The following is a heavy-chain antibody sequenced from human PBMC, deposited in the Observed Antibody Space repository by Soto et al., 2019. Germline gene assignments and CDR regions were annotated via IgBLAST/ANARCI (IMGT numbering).Heavy chain of an antibody. CDR3: ARESDYGGYYFDY. V-gene: IGHV3-30-3*01. CDR2: ISYDGSNK. Sequence: QVQLVESGGGVVQPGRSLRLSCAASGFTFSSYAMHWVRQAPGKGLGWVAVISYDGSNKYYADSVKGRFTISRDNSKNTLYLQMNSLRAEDTAVYYCARESDYGGYYFDYWGQGTLVTVSS. D-gene: IGHD4-17*01. J-gene: IGHJ4*02. CDR1: GFTFSSYA.